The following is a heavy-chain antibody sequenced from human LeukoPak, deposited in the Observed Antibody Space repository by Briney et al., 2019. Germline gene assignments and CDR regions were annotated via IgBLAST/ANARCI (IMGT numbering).Heavy chain of an antibody. Sequence: GRSLRLSCAASGFTFSSYAMSWVRQAPGKGLGRVSGISDSGGNTYYAASVKGRFTISRDNSKTTLYLQMNSLRGEDTAVYYCAKYLPGGAVSGAFDYWGQGTLVTVSS. CDR2: ISDSGGNT. J-gene: IGHJ4*02. D-gene: IGHD6-19*01. CDR1: GFTFSSYA. V-gene: IGHV3-23*01. CDR3: AKYLPGGAVSGAFDY.